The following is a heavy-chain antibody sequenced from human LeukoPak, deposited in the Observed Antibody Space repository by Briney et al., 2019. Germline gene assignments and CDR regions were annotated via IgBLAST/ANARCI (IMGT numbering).Heavy chain of an antibody. CDR1: GGSFSGYY. D-gene: IGHD3-3*01. V-gene: IGHV4-34*01. CDR3: ARDFRGSVDAFDI. CDR2: INHSGST. Sequence: SETLSLTCAVYGGSFSGYYWNWIRQPPGKGLEWIGEINHSGSTNYNPSLKSRVSISVDTSKNQFSLKLSSVTAADTAVYYCARDFRGSVDAFDIWGQGTMVAVSS. J-gene: IGHJ3*02.